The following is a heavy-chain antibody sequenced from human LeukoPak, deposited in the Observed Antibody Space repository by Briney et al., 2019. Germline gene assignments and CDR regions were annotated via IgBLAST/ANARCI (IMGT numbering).Heavy chain of an antibody. J-gene: IGHJ4*02. CDR3: ARFLSSSGHFDY. CDR2: MSPNSGNT. Sequence: ASVKVSCKASGGTFSSYDINWVRQATGQGLEWMGWMSPNSGNTGYAQKFQGRVTITRNTSISTAYMELSSLRSEDTAVYYCARFLSSSGHFDYWGQGTLVTVSS. V-gene: IGHV1-8*03. D-gene: IGHD6-6*01. CDR1: GGTFSSYD.